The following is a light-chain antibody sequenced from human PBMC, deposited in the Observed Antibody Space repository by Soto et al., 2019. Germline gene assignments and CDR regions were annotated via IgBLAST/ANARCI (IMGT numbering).Light chain of an antibody. CDR1: SSDVGGYNY. V-gene: IGLV2-14*01. CDR3: SSYTSSSTLV. J-gene: IGLJ3*02. CDR2: EVS. Sequence: QSALTQPASVSGSPGQSITISCTGTSSDVGGYNYVSWCQHHPGKAPKLMIYEVSNRPSGVSNRFSGSKSGNTASLTISGLQAEYEADYYCSSYTSSSTLVFGGGTKLTVL.